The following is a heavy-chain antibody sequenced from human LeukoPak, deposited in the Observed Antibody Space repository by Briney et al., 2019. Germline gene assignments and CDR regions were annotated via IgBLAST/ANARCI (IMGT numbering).Heavy chain of an antibody. J-gene: IGHJ6*02. CDR1: GYTFTSYG. CDR3: ARHLSGYYTLFGPYYYYYGMHV. V-gene: IGHV1-18*01. D-gene: IGHD3-9*01. Sequence: PGASVKVSCKASGYTFTSYGISWVRQAPGQGLEWMGWISAYNGNTNYAQKLQGRVTMTTDTSTSTAYMELRSLRSDDTAVYYCARHLSGYYTLFGPYYYYYGMHVWGQGTTVTVSS. CDR2: ISAYNGNT.